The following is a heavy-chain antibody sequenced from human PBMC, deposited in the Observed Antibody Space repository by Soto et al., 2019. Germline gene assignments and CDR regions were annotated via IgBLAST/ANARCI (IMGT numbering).Heavy chain of an antibody. J-gene: IGHJ5*02. CDR1: RFIFSDYY. V-gene: IGHV3-11*06. CDR2: ISSSSSYT. D-gene: IGHD3-22*01. CDR3: ARDLKPYYYDSSGYQNWFDP. Sequence: GGSLRLSCAASRFIFSDYYMSWIRQAPGKGLEWVSYISSSSSYTNYADSVKGRFTISRDNAKTSLYLQMNSLRAEDTAVYYCARDLKPYYYDSSGYQNWFDPWGQGTLVTVSS.